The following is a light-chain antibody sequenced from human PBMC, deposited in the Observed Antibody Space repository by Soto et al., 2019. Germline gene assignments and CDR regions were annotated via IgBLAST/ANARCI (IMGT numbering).Light chain of an antibody. CDR1: QSVSSSY. Sequence: EIALTQSPGTLSLSPGERATLSCRASQSVSSSYLAWYQKKPGQAPRLLIYGASSMATGIPARFSGSGSGTDFTLTISRLEPEDFAVYYCQQYSSAPYTFGQGTKLEIK. CDR2: GAS. J-gene: IGKJ2*01. V-gene: IGKV3-20*01. CDR3: QQYSSAPYT.